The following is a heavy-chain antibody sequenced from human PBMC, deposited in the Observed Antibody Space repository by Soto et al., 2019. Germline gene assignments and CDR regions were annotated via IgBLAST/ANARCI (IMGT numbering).Heavy chain of an antibody. Sequence: PSETLSLTCTVSGGSISSGGYYWSWIRQHPGKGLEWIGYIYYSGSTNYNPSLKSRVTISVDTSKNQFSLKLSSVTAADTAVYYCARGRRYYGSGTGSFQHWGQGTLVTVSS. CDR3: ARGRRYYGSGTGSFQH. D-gene: IGHD3-10*01. CDR1: GGSISSGGYY. V-gene: IGHV4-31*03. J-gene: IGHJ1*01. CDR2: IYYSGST.